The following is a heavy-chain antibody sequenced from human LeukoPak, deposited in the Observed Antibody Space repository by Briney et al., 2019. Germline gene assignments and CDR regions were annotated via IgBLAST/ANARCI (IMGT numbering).Heavy chain of an antibody. CDR1: GFTVSSNY. CDR2: IYSGGST. J-gene: IGHJ4*02. V-gene: IGHV3-53*01. D-gene: IGHD6-19*01. Sequence: RSGGSLRLSCAASGFTVSSNYMSWVRQAPGKGLEWVSVIYSGGSTYYADSVKGRFTISRDNAKNSLYLQMNSLRAEDTAVYYCAREGSYSSGFDYWGQGTLVTVSS. CDR3: AREGSYSSGFDY.